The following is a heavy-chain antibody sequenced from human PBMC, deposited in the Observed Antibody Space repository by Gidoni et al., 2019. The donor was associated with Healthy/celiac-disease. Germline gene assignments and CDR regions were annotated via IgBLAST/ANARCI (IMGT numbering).Heavy chain of an antibody. CDR2: IYHSGST. CDR3: ARDLAAAGTDY. J-gene: IGHJ4*02. Sequence: QVLLQESGPVLVKPSETRSLTCDVSGYSISSGYYWGWIRQPPGKGLEWIGSIYHSGSTYYNPSLKSRVTISVDTSKNQFSLKLSSVTAADTAVYYCARDLAAAGTDYWGQGTLVTVSS. CDR1: GYSISSGYY. D-gene: IGHD6-13*01. V-gene: IGHV4-38-2*02.